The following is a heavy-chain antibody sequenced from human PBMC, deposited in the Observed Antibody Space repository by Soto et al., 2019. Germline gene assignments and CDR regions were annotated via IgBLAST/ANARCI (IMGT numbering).Heavy chain of an antibody. Sequence: GGSLRLSCAASGFTFSSYAMSWVRQAPGKGLEWVSAISGSGGSTYYADSVKGRFTISRDNSKNTLYLQMNSLKAEDTAVYYCAKNHYYDSSGYYSANRVYYYYGMDVWGQGTTVTVSS. CDR3: AKNHYYDSSGYYSANRVYYYYGMDV. CDR1: GFTFSSYA. D-gene: IGHD3-22*01. V-gene: IGHV3-23*01. CDR2: ISGSGGST. J-gene: IGHJ6*02.